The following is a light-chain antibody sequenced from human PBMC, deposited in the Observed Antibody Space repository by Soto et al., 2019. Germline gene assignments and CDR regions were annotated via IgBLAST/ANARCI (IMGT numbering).Light chain of an antibody. CDR1: STDVGGYNF. V-gene: IGLV2-11*01. CDR3: CSFAGSHTYV. J-gene: IGLJ1*01. Sequence: QSVLTQPRSVSGSPGQSVTISCTGTSTDVGGYNFVSWYQQHPGKAPKLMIYAVSERPSGVPDRFSGSKSGNTASLTISGLQAEDEADYYCCSFAGSHTYVFGAGTKVTVL. CDR2: AVS.